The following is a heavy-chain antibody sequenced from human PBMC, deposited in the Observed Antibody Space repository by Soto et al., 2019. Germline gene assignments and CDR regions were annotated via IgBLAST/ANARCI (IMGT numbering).Heavy chain of an antibody. CDR2: ISYDGSNK. Sequence: PGGSLRLSCAASGFTFSSYAMHWVRQAPGKGLEWVAVISYDGSNKYYADSVKGRFTISRDNSKNTLYLQMNSLRAEDTAVYYCAGDSEYYDFWSGYYPDYWGQGTLVTVSS. J-gene: IGHJ4*02. V-gene: IGHV3-30-3*01. D-gene: IGHD3-3*01. CDR1: GFTFSSYA. CDR3: AGDSEYYDFWSGYYPDY.